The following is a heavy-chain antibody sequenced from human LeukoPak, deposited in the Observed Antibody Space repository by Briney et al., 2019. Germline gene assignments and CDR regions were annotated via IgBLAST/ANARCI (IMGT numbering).Heavy chain of an antibody. CDR2: ISGSGGST. V-gene: IGHV3-23*01. Sequence: GGSLRLSCAASGFTFSSYAMTWVRQAPGKGLEWVSAISGSGGSTYYADSVKGRFTISRDNAKNSLYLQMNSLRDEDTAVYYCARDILNRVWGQGTTVTVSS. J-gene: IGHJ6*02. CDR3: ARDILNRV. CDR1: GFTFSSYA.